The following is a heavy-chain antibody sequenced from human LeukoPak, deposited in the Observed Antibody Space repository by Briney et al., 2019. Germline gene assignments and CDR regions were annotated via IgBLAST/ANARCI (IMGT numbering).Heavy chain of an antibody. Sequence: GASVKVSCKASGGTFSSYAISWVRQAPGQGLEWMGRIIPILGIANYAQKFQGRVTITADKSTSTAYMELSSLRSEDTAVYYCARVGPHIELDSSGYIPDYWGQGTLVTVSS. D-gene: IGHD3-22*01. J-gene: IGHJ4*02. CDR3: ARVGPHIELDSSGYIPDY. CDR2: IIPILGIA. CDR1: GGTFSSYA. V-gene: IGHV1-69*04.